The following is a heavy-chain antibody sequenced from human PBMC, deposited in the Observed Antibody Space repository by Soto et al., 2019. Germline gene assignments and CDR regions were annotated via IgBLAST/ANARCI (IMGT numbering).Heavy chain of an antibody. V-gene: IGHV4-31*03. D-gene: IGHD2-21*01. CDR2: IYYSGSP. J-gene: IGHJ5*02. CDR3: ARDIGEGSTAYAWGDP. CDR1: GGSISSGGYY. Sequence: SETLSLTCTVSGGSISSGGYYWSWIRQHPGKGLEWIGYIYYSGSPYYNPSLKSRVTISVDTSKNQFSLKLSSVTAADTAVYYWARDIGEGSTAYAWGDPWGQGRLVT.